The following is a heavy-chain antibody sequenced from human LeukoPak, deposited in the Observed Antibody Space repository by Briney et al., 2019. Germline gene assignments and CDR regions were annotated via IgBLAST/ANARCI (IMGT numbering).Heavy chain of an antibody. V-gene: IGHV1-8*03. D-gene: IGHD2-2*01. Sequence: ASVTVSCKASGYTFTSYDINWVRQATGQGLEWMGWMNPNSGNTGYAQKFQGRVTITRNTSISTAYMELSSLRSEDTAVYYCARVDCSSTSCCYCGVFDYWGQGTLVTVAS. CDR2: MNPNSGNT. CDR1: GYTFTSYD. CDR3: ARVDCSSTSCCYCGVFDY. J-gene: IGHJ4*02.